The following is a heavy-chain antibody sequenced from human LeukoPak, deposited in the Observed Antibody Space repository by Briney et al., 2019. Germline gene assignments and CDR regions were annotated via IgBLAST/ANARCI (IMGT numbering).Heavy chain of an antibody. Sequence: GRSLRLSCAASGFTFSSYAMHWVRQAPGKGREWVAVISYDGSNKYYADSVKGRFTISRDNSKNTLYLQMNSLRAEDTAVYYCARGSHILDSSPPLFDYWGQGTLVTVSS. J-gene: IGHJ4*02. CDR3: ARGSHILDSSPPLFDY. V-gene: IGHV3-30-3*01. D-gene: IGHD3-9*01. CDR2: ISYDGSNK. CDR1: GFTFSSYA.